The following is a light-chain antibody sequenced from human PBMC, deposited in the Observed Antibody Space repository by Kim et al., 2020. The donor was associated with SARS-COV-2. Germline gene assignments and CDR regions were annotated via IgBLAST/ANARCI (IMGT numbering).Light chain of an antibody. Sequence: SVGDRVTITCRASQSSSSYLNWYQQEPGKAPRILIDGARRLKRGGPARFGGSGSGTDFTLTISSRQPEDYENYYCQQGDSTHTWTFGQGTKGDNK. CDR1: QSSSSY. J-gene: IGKJ1*01. CDR3: QQGDSTHTWT. CDR2: GAR. V-gene: IGKV1-39*01.